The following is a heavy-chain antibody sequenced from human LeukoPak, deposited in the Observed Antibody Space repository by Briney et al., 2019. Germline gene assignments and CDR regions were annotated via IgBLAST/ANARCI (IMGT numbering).Heavy chain of an antibody. Sequence: GGSLRLSCVVSEFTFNRCWMNWVRQAPGKGLEWVAHVNPDGRDTYYVDSVKGRFTISRDNAQNSMYLQMNSLRVEDTAVYYCTSWGDTTAEYFQRWGQGTLVTVSS. J-gene: IGHJ1*01. V-gene: IGHV3-7*01. D-gene: IGHD2-21*02. CDR1: EFTFNRCW. CDR3: TSWGDTTAEYFQR. CDR2: VNPDGRDT.